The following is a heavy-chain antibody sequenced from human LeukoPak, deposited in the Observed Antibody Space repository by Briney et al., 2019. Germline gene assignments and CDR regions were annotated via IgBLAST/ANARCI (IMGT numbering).Heavy chain of an antibody. CDR2: IKKDGSEK. J-gene: IGHJ5*02. CDR1: GFTFSNIW. Sequence: GGSLRLSCAASGFTFSNIWMSWVRQAPGKGLECVANIKKDGSEKYYINSVKGRFTISRDNAKNSLYLQMDSLRAEDTALYYCVKDAGTAWGQGTLATVSS. V-gene: IGHV3-7*01. D-gene: IGHD2-8*02. CDR3: VKDAGTA.